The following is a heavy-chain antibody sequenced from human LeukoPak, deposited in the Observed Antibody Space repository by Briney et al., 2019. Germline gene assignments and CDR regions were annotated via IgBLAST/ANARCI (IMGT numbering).Heavy chain of an antibody. J-gene: IGHJ4*02. D-gene: IGHD6-19*01. CDR3: ASGGISGWYY. CDR1: RFTFSSYW. Sequence: PGGSLRLSCAASRFTFSSYWTHWVRQAPGKGLVWVSRINSDGSSTSYADSVKGRFTISRDNAKNSLYLQMNSLRVEDTAVYYCASGGISGWYYWGQGTLVTVSS. CDR2: INSDGSST. V-gene: IGHV3-74*01.